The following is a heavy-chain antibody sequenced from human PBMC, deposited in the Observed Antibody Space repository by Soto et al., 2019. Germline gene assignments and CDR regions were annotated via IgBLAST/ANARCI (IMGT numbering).Heavy chain of an antibody. V-gene: IGHV3-30-3*01. CDR3: ASQVGVVVPAAIELWGMDV. CDR2: ISYDGSNK. Sequence: GPLRLSGAASGFTFSSYAMHWVRQAPGKGLEWVAVISYDGSNKYYADSVKGRFTISRDNSKNTLYLQMNSLRAEDTAVYYCASQVGVVVPAAIELWGMDVWGQGTTVTVSS. J-gene: IGHJ6*02. D-gene: IGHD2-2*02. CDR1: GFTFSSYA.